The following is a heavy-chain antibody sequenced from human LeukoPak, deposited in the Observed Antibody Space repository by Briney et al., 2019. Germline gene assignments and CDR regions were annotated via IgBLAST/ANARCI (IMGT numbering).Heavy chain of an antibody. V-gene: IGHV4-59*08. CDR2: IYYSGST. CDR1: GGSISSYY. J-gene: IGHJ4*02. Sequence: KPSETLSLTCTVSGGSISSYYWSWIRQPPGKGLEWIGYIYYSGSTNYNPSLKSRVTISVDTSKNQFSLKLSSVTAADTAVYYCARTYYYDSSGYYYFDYWGQRTLVTVSS. D-gene: IGHD3-22*01. CDR3: ARTYYYDSSGYYYFDY.